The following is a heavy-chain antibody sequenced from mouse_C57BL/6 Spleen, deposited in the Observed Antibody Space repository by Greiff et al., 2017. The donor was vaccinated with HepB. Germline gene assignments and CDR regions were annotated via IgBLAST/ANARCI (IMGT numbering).Heavy chain of an antibody. CDR3: ARRSSYAMDY. J-gene: IGHJ4*01. Sequence: EVMLVESGGGLVQPGGSLKLSCAASGFTFSDYGMAWVRQAPRKGPEWVAFISNLAYSIYYADTVTGRFTISRENAKNTLYLEMSSLRSEDTAMYYCARRSSYAMDYWGQGTSVTVSS. CDR2: ISNLAYSI. D-gene: IGHD1-1*01. CDR1: GFTFSDYG. V-gene: IGHV5-15*04.